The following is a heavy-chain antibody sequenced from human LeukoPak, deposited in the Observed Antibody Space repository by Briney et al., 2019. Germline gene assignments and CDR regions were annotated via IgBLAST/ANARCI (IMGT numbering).Heavy chain of an antibody. CDR3: GKDPMYDSSGQHTFDG. CDR2: ISGSGGST. Sequence: GGSLRLSCAASTFTFSNYAMSWVRQAPGKGLEWVSAISGSGGSTYYADSVKGRFTISRDNSKNTLYLQMNSLRVEDTAVYYCGKDPMYDSSGQHTFDGWGQGPMVTVSS. D-gene: IGHD3-22*01. J-gene: IGHJ3*01. CDR1: TFTFSNYA. V-gene: IGHV3-23*01.